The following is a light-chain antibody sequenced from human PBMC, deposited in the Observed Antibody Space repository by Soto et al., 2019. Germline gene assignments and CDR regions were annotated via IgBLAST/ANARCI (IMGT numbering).Light chain of an antibody. CDR3: QQYDTYFRYT. CDR1: QSVGTY. V-gene: IGKV1-5*01. J-gene: IGKJ2*01. CDR2: VAS. Sequence: DIQMTQSPSSLSASVGDRVTITCRASQSVGTYLSWYQQKQGKAPKLLINVASTLQSGVPSRFSGSGSGTEFTLTIGSLQPDDFANYYCQQYDTYFRYTFGQGTKLDIK.